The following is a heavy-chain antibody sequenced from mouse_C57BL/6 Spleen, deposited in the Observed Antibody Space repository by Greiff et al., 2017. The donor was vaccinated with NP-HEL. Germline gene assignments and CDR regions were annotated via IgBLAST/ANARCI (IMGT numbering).Heavy chain of an antibody. CDR2: ISDGGSYT. Sequence: EVKLMESGGGLVKPGGSLKLSCAASGFTFSSYAMSWVRQTPEKRLEWVATISDGGSYTYYPDNVKGRFTISRDNAKNNLYLQMSHLKSEDTAMYYCARGLITTRYFDYWGQGTTLTVSS. D-gene: IGHD1-1*01. J-gene: IGHJ2*01. CDR3: ARGLITTRYFDY. V-gene: IGHV5-4*03. CDR1: GFTFSSYA.